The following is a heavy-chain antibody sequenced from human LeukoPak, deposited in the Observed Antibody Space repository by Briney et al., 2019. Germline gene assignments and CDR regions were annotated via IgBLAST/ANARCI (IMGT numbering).Heavy chain of an antibody. V-gene: IGHV3-30-3*01. CDR1: GFTFSSYA. J-gene: IGHJ4*02. CDR3: ARGRQAALRIRALVDY. D-gene: IGHD6-6*01. Sequence: GGSLRLSCAASGFTFSSYAMHWVRQAPGKGLEWVAVISYDGSNKYYADSVKGRFTISRDNSKNMLYLQMNSLRAEDTAVYYCARGRQAALRIRALVDYWGQGTLVTVSS. CDR2: ISYDGSNK.